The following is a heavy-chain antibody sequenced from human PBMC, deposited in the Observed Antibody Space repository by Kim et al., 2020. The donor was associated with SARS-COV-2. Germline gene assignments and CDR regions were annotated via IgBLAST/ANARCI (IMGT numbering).Heavy chain of an antibody. V-gene: IGHV3-23*01. CDR1: GFTFSIYA. J-gene: IGHJ1*01. CDR2: ISDSADST. D-gene: IGHD2-2*01. Sequence: GGSLRLSCAASGFTFSIYAMCWVRQAPGKGLEWVSAISDSADSTYYTDSVKGRFTISRDNSRNTLYLQMNSLRADDTAIYYCAKGNSTGGFWGQGTLVTVSS. CDR3: AKGNSTGGF.